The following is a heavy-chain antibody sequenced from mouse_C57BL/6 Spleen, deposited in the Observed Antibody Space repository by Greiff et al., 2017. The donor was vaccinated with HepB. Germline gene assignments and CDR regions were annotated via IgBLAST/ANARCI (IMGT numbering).Heavy chain of an antibody. CDR2: ISYDGSN. V-gene: IGHV3-6*01. CDR3: ARVYPAMDY. D-gene: IGHD1-3*01. Sequence: EVKVEESGPGLVKPSQSLSLTCSVTGYSITSGYYWNWIRQFPGNKLEWMGYISYDGSNNYNPSLKNRISITRDTSKNQFFLKLNSVTTEDTATYYCARVYPAMDYWGQGTSVTVSS. J-gene: IGHJ4*01. CDR1: GYSITSGYY.